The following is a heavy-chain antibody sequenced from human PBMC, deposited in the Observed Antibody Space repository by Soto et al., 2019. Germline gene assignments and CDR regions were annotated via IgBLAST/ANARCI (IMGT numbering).Heavy chain of an antibody. V-gene: IGHV1-18*01. D-gene: IGHD2-2*01. CDR2: ISLYSDGT. CDR3: ARVVPGAEAWFGP. J-gene: IGHJ5*02. Sequence: QVQLVQSGGEVKRPGASVKVSCKTSGYTFSNYGITWVRQAPGQPLEWLGWISLYSDGTNYAQKFQGRVSMTTDTSTTTAYMELRSLRSADTDVYYCARVVPGAEAWFGPWGQGTLVTVSS. CDR1: GYTFSNYG.